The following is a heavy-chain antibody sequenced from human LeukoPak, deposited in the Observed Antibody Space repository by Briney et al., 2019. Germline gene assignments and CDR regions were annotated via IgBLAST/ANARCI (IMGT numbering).Heavy chain of an antibody. CDR2: ISSSSGYI. CDR3: ARFALKTPPTD. Sequence: GGSLRLSCAASGFTFSSYSMNWVRQAPGKGLEWVSSISSSSGYIYYADSVKGRFTISRDNAKNSLYLQMNSLRAEDTAVYYCARFALKTPPTDWGQGTLATVSS. V-gene: IGHV3-21*01. CDR1: GFTFSSYS. J-gene: IGHJ4*02.